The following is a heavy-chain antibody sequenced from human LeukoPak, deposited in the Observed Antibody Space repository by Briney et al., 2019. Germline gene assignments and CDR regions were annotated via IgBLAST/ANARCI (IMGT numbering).Heavy chain of an antibody. CDR3: ARGTYYYGSGSYWSED. CDR2: IYYSGST. J-gene: IGHJ4*02. Sequence: SETLSLTCTVSGGSISSYYWSWIRQPPGKGLEWIGYIYYSGSTNYNPSPKSRVTISVDTSKNQFSLKLSSVTAADTAVYYCARGTYYYGSGSYWSEDWGQGTLVTVSS. V-gene: IGHV4-59*01. CDR1: GGSISSYY. D-gene: IGHD3-10*01.